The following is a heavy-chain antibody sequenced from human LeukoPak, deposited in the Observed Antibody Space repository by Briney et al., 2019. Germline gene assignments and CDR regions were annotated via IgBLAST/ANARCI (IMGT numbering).Heavy chain of an antibody. CDR1: GYSIISEYC. D-gene: IGHD1-7*01. J-gene: IGHJ4*02. Sequence: SETLSLTCTLSGYSIISEYCWGWIRQPPGKGLEWIGCVHHSGSTYYNPSLKSRVTMSLDTSKSQFSLHLRSATAADTAVYYCARDLDWNYADYWGQGTLVTVSS. CDR2: VHHSGST. CDR3: ARDLDWNYADY. V-gene: IGHV4-38-2*02.